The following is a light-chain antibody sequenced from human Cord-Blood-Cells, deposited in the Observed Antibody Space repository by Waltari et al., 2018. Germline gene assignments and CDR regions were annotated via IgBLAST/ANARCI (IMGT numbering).Light chain of an antibody. V-gene: IGKV3-15*01. CDR3: EQYNNWPRT. Sequence: IVMTQSTATLAGSPGGRATLSCRASQSGSSHVAWYQQNTGQAPRFRIYGASCKATGIPARFSGSGSGTEVTLTISSLQSEDVAVYYCEQYNNWPRTFGQGAKVGI. CDR1: QSGSSH. J-gene: IGKJ1*01. CDR2: GAS.